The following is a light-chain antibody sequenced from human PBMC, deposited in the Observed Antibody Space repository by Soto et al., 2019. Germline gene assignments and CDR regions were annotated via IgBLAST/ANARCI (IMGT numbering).Light chain of an antibody. CDR3: HSRA. V-gene: IGKV1-5*01. Sequence: DIQMTQSPSTLSASVGDRVTITCRASQSIFTSLAWHQQKPGKAPQLLIYDASSLESGVPSRFSGSGSETEFTLTISRLQPDDFATYFCHSRAFGQGTRLEIK. CDR2: DAS. J-gene: IGKJ5*01. CDR1: QSIFTS.